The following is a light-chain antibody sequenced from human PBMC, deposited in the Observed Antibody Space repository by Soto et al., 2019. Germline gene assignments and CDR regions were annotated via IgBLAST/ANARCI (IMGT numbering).Light chain of an antibody. J-gene: IGLJ3*02. CDR3: ASWDDSLSGGV. CDR2: TNN. Sequence: QSVLTQPPSASGTPGQRVTISCSGITSNFGSNSVHWYRQLPGTAPTLLIYTNNQRPSGVPDRISGSRSGPSAFLAISGLKSEDEGDYYCASWDDSLSGGVFGGGTKLTVL. V-gene: IGLV1-44*01. CDR1: TSNFGSNS.